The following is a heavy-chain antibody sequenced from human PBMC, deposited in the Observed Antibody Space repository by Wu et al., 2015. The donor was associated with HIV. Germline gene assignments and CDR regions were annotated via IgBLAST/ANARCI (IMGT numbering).Heavy chain of an antibody. Sequence: QVQLVQSGAEVKKPGASVKVSCKASGYTFTSYGISWVRQAPGQGLEWMGWISAYNGNTNYAQKLQGRVTMTTDTSTSTAYMELRSLRSDDTAVYYCARDQHRYCSGGSCYQGEYWGQGTLGHRLL. CDR3: ARDQHRYCSGGSCYQGEY. CDR1: GYTFTSYG. V-gene: IGHV1-18*01. J-gene: IGHJ4*02. CDR2: ISAYNGNT. D-gene: IGHD2-15*01.